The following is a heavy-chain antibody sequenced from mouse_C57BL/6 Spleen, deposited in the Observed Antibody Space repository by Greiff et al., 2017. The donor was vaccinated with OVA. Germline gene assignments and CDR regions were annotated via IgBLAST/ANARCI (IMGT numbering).Heavy chain of an antibody. CDR2: INPNNGGT. Sequence: VQLQQSGPELVKPGASVKISCKASGYTFTDYYMNWVKQSHGKSLEWIGDINPNNGGTSYNQKFKGKATLTVDKSSSTAYMELRSLTSEDSAVYYCARTGDYGNYDYAMDDWGKGTSVTVSS. V-gene: IGHV1-26*01. J-gene: IGHJ4*01. CDR1: GYTFTDYY. CDR3: ARTGDYGNYDYAMDD. D-gene: IGHD2-1*01.